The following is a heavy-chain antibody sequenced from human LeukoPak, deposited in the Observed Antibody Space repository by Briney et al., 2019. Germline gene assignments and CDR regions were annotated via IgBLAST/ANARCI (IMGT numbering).Heavy chain of an antibody. CDR1: GGTLSSYA. D-gene: IGHD1-26*01. J-gene: IGHJ4*02. CDR2: IIPIFGTA. V-gene: IGHV1-69*13. CDR3: ARGVVGATTGAYSFDY. Sequence: GASVKVSCKASGGTLSSYAISWVRQAPGQGLEWMGGIIPIFGTANYAQKFQGRVTIIADESTSTAYMELSSLRSEDTAVYYCARGVVGATTGAYSFDYWGRGTLVTVSS.